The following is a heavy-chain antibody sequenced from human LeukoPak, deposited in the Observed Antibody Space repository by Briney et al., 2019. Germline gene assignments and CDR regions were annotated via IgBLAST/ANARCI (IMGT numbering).Heavy chain of an antibody. Sequence: GGSLRLSCAASGFTFDDYGMSWVRQAPGKGLEWLAVIFYDGSKQFYADSVKGRFTISRDNSKNTLYLEMNSLRAEDTAVYYCTRDIRGHYFDYWGQGTLVTVSS. CDR2: IFYDGSKQ. V-gene: IGHV3-33*08. D-gene: IGHD3-10*01. J-gene: IGHJ4*02. CDR1: GFTFDDYG. CDR3: TRDIRGHYFDY.